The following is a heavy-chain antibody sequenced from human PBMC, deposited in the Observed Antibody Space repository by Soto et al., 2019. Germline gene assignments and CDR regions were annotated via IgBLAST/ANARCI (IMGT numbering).Heavy chain of an antibody. D-gene: IGHD6-6*01. J-gene: IGHJ4*02. CDR2: IIPIFGTA. V-gene: IGHV1-69*13. Sequence: GASVKVSCKASGGTLSSYAISWVRQAPGQGLEWMGGIIPIFGTANYAQKFQGRVTITADESTSTAYMELSSLRSEDTAVYYCARSREQLVFNVDYWGQGTLVTVSS. CDR1: GGTLSSYA. CDR3: ARSREQLVFNVDY.